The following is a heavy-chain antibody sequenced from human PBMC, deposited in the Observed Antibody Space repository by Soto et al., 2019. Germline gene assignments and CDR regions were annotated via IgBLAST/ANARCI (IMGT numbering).Heavy chain of an antibody. CDR1: GFTFSSYA. D-gene: IGHD3-16*01. CDR3: AKDVGDYIWGTAAGFDY. J-gene: IGHJ4*02. V-gene: IGHV3-30*18. CDR2: ISYDGANK. Sequence: QVQLVESGGGVVQPGWSLRLSCAASGFTFSSYAMHWVRQAPGKGLEWVAVISYDGANKYYVDSVKGRFTISRDTSKNTLSLQMNSLRSDDTAVYYCAKDVGDYIWGTAAGFDYWGQGTLVTVSS.